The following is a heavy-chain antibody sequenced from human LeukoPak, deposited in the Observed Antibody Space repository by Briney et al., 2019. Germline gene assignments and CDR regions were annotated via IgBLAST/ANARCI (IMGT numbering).Heavy chain of an antibody. Sequence: GGSLRLSCAASGFTFSDYYMSWIRQAPGKGLEWVSYISSSGSTIYYADSVKGRFTISRDNAKNSLYLQMNSLRAEDTAVYYCARDWAAAGPATKFDYWGQGTLVTVSS. J-gene: IGHJ4*02. CDR2: ISSSGSTI. CDR1: GFTFSDYY. CDR3: ARDWAAAGPATKFDY. D-gene: IGHD6-13*01. V-gene: IGHV3-11*04.